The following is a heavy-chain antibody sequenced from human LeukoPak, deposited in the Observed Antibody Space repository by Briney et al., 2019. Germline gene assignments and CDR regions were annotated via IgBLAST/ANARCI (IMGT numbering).Heavy chain of an antibody. D-gene: IGHD3-22*01. CDR1: GFTVSTNY. J-gene: IGHJ4*02. Sequence: PGESLRLSCAASGFTVSTNYMSWVRLATGKGLEWVSLLHSDGSKYYAVSVKGRFTISTDNSKKTLYLQMNSLRVEDTAVYYCAREGSSGCYRPFDYWGQGTLVTVSS. CDR3: AREGSSGCYRPFDY. CDR2: LHSDGSK. V-gene: IGHV3-53*01.